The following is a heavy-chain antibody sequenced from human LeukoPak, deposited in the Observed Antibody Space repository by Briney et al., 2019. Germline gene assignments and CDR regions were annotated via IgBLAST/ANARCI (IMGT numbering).Heavy chain of an antibody. CDR1: GYSISGGYY. J-gene: IGHJ3*02. V-gene: IGHV4-38-2*02. CDR2: IYHSGST. Sequence: PSETLSLTCTVSGYSISGGYYWGWIRQPPGKGLEWIGSIYHSGSTYYNPSLKSRVTISVDTSKNQFSLKLSSVTAADTAVYYCARDLHDSSGYRNDDAFDIWGQRTMVTVSS. CDR3: ARDLHDSSGYRNDDAFDI. D-gene: IGHD3-22*01.